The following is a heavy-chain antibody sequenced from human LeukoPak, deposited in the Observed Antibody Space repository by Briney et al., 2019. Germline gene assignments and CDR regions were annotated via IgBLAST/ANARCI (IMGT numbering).Heavy chain of an antibody. CDR1: GGSISSHY. Sequence: SETLSLTCSVSGGSISSHYWSWIRQPPGKGLEWIGYIYYSGSTKYNPSLKSRVTISVDTSKNQFSLKLSSVTAADTAVYYCARGGTTVTPGLLWFDPWGPGTPVTVSS. CDR2: IYYSGST. J-gene: IGHJ5*02. CDR3: ARGGTTVTPGLLWFDP. D-gene: IGHD4-17*01. V-gene: IGHV4-59*11.